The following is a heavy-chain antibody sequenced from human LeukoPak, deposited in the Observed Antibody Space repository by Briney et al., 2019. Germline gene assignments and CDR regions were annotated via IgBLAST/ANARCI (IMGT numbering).Heavy chain of an antibody. D-gene: IGHD6-19*01. J-gene: IGHJ6*02. Sequence: PSETLSLNCTVSGGPVSRNSDYWGWIRQPPGKGLEWIGSIYYGGSTYYNPSLKSRVTISVDTSKNQFSLKLSSVTAADTAVYYCARDRSVGYHYYGMDVWGQGTTVTVSS. CDR3: ARDRSVGYHYYGMDV. CDR2: IYYGGST. V-gene: IGHV4-39*07. CDR1: GGPVSRNSDY.